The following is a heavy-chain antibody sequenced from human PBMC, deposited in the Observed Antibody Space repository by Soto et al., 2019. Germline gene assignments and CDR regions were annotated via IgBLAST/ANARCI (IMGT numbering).Heavy chain of an antibody. J-gene: IGHJ6*02. CDR1: GFSLNTGGLG. Sequence: QITLKESGPPLVKPTQTLTLTCTFSGFSLNTGGLGVGWIRQPPGQALQWLALIYWDGDTRYSPSLKSRLSITKDTSNNQVVLTMTSRDPMETATYYCGHRRCGGDCVRSYSPHYDHRPDLSGQGTTVTVSS. CDR3: GHRRCGGDCVRSYSPHYDHRPDL. D-gene: IGHD2-21*02. V-gene: IGHV2-5*02. CDR2: IYWDGDT.